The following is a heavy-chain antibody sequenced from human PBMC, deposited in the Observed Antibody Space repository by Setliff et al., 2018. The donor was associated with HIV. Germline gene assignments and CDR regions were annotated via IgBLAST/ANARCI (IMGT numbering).Heavy chain of an antibody. CDR3: ARLFQWMSYSFDI. V-gene: IGHV4-39*01. Sequence: SETLSLTCTVSGGSISTSSYYWGWIRQPPGKGLEWIGSIYSSGSTYYSPSLKNRVSMSVDRSRNQFSLKLSSVTAADTAVYYCARLFQWMSYSFDIWGQGTMVTVSS. CDR2: IYSSGST. CDR1: GGSISTSSYY. D-gene: IGHD5-12*01. J-gene: IGHJ3*02.